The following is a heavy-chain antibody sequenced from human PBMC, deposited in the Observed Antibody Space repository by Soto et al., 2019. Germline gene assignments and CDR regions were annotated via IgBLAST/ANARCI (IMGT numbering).Heavy chain of an antibody. CDR3: ARKVMRGYDNWFDP. D-gene: IGHD5-12*01. V-gene: IGHV1-69*13. CDR2: IIPIFGTA. CDR1: GGTFSSYA. J-gene: IGHJ5*02. Sequence: GASVKVSCEASGGTFSSYAISWVRQAPGQGLEWMGGIIPIFGTANYAQKFQGRVTITADESTSTAYMELSSLRSEDTAVYYCARKVMRGYDNWFDPWGQGTLVTFSS.